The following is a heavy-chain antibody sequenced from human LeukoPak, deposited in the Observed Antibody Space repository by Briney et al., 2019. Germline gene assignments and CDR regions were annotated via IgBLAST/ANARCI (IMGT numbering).Heavy chain of an antibody. J-gene: IGHJ4*02. CDR3: ARDVDSSGYIDY. V-gene: IGHV3-21*01. Sequence: GGSLRLSCAASGFTFSSYSMNWVRQAPGKGLEWVSSISSSSSYIYYADSVKGRFTISRDNAKNPLYLQMNSLRAEDTAVYYCARDVDSSGYIDYWGQGTLVTVSS. CDR1: GFTFSSYS. D-gene: IGHD3-22*01. CDR2: ISSSSSYI.